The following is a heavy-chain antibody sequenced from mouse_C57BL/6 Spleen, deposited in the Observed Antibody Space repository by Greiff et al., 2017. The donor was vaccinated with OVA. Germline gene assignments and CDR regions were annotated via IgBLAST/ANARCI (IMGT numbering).Heavy chain of an antibody. D-gene: IGHD1-1*01. CDR3: ARDSYGSFAY. J-gene: IGHJ3*01. Sequence: EVQRVESEGGLVQPGSSMKLSCTASGFTFSDYYMAWVRQVPEKGLEWVANINYDGSSTYYLDSLKSRFIISRDNAKNILYLQMSSLKSEDTATYYCARDSYGSFAYWGQGTLVTVSA. V-gene: IGHV5-16*01. CDR2: INYDGSST. CDR1: GFTFSDYY.